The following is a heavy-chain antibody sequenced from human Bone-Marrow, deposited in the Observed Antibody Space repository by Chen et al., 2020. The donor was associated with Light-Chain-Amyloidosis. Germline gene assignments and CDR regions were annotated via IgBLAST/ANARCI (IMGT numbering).Heavy chain of an antibody. CDR2: INPNSGGT. J-gene: IGHJ4*02. Sequence: QVQLVQSGAEVKKSGASVKVSCKASGYTFTGYDMHWVRQAPGQGLEWMGWINPNSGGTNYAQKFQGRVTMTRDTSVSTAYMELSRVRWDNAAGYDCARGYEEELFWGQGTLIALSS. CDR3: ARGYEEELF. V-gene: IGHV1-2*02. CDR1: GYTFTGYD. D-gene: IGHD1-26*01.